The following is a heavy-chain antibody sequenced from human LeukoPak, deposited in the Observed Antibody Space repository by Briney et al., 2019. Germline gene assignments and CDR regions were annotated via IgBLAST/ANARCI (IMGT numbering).Heavy chain of an antibody. CDR1: GFTFSSYS. V-gene: IGHV3-21*01. J-gene: IGHJ5*02. D-gene: IGHD3-10*01. CDR3: ARGLFGELHS. CDR2: ISSSSSYI. Sequence: PGGSLRLSCAAPGFTFSSYSMNWVRQAPGKGLEWVSSISSSSSYIYYADSVKGRFTISRDNAKNSLYLQMNSLRAEDTAVYYCARGLFGELHSWGQGTLVTVSS.